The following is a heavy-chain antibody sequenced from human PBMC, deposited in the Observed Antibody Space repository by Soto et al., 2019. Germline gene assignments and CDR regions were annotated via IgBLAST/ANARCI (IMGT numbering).Heavy chain of an antibody. D-gene: IGHD3-22*01. CDR1: GFTFSSYW. CDR3: ARQTYYYDSSGYYEGSPALGY. J-gene: IGHJ4*02. Sequence: WGSLRLSCAASGFTFSSYWMSWFRQSPGKGLEWVANIKQDGSEKYYVDSVKGRFTISRDNAKNSLYLQMNSLRAEDTAVYYCARQTYYYDSSGYYEGSPALGYWGQGTLVTVSS. CDR2: IKQDGSEK. V-gene: IGHV3-7*01.